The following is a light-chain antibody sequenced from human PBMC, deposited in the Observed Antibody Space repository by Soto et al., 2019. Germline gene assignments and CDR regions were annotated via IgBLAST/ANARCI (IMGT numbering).Light chain of an antibody. J-gene: IGKJ4*01. CDR2: GAS. V-gene: IGKV3-15*01. CDR3: QQYYNWPPLT. Sequence: EIVMTQSPATLSVFPGERATLSCRASQSVSTTLAWYQQKPGQAPRLLIYGASTRATGIPARFSGSGSGTDFTLTISSLQSEDSAVYYCQQYYNWPPLTFGGGTKVEIK. CDR1: QSVSTT.